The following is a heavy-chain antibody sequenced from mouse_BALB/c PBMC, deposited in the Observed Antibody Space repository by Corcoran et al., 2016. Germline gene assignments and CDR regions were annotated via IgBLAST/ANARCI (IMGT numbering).Heavy chain of an antibody. CDR2: ISYDGSN. CDR3: ATLLRPFDY. D-gene: IGHD1-2*01. Sequence: DVQLQESGPGLVKPSQSLSLTCSVTGYSITSGYYWNWIRQFQGNKLEWIGYISYDGSNNYNPSLKNRISITRDTSKNQFFLKLNSVTTEDTATYYCATLLRPFDYWGQGTTLTVSS. V-gene: IGHV3-6*02. J-gene: IGHJ2*01. CDR1: GYSITSGYY.